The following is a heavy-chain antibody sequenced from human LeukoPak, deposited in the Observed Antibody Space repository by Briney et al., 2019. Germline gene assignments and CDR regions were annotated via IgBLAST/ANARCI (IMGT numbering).Heavy chain of an antibody. Sequence: PGGSLRLSCVASGFTFSSYEMNWVRQVPGKALEWVSYIDFGGRIINYADHVKGRFTISRDNAKNSVYLQMNSLRAEDTVVYYCVRGIGLERRYFQFDYWGQGILVTVSS. V-gene: IGHV3-48*03. J-gene: IGHJ4*02. CDR1: GFTFSSYE. CDR2: IDFGGRII. CDR3: VRGIGLERRYFQFDY. D-gene: IGHD1-1*01.